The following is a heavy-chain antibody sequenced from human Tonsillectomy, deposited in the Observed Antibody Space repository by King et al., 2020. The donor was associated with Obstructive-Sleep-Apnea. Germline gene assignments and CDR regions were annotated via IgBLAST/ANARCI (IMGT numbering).Heavy chain of an antibody. V-gene: IGHV3-30*18. J-gene: IGHJ4*02. CDR3: VKDFREHWRLDS. D-gene: IGHD3-3*02. CDR2: ISYDGSNK. CDR1: GFTFSTYG. Sequence: VQLVESGENVVQPGRSLRLSCAASGFTFSTYGMHWVRQAPGKGLEWVAIISYDGSNKFHADSVKGRFTISRDNSKNTLYLQMNSLRPEDTAVYYCVKDFREHWRLDSWGQGTLVTVSS.